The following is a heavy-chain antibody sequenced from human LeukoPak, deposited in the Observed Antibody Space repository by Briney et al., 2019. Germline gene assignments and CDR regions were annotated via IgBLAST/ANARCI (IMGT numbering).Heavy chain of an antibody. V-gene: IGHV4-59*08. J-gene: IGHJ3*02. CDR1: GDALTSDF. CDR2: VFHSGTT. CDR3: ARRMATVTDAFDI. D-gene: IGHD5-24*01. Sequence: SETLSLTCNVSGDALTSDFWGWIRQTPGKGLEWIVYVFHSGTTNYSPSLKSRVTISLDTSKKQFYLRLASVTAADTAVYYCARRMATVTDAFDIWGRGTMVSVSS.